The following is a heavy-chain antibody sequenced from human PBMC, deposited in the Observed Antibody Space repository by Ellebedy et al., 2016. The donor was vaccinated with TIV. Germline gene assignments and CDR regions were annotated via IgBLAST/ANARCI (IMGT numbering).Heavy chain of an antibody. V-gene: IGHV1-69*04. CDR2: IIPILGIA. CDR1: GGTFSSYA. J-gene: IGHJ4*02. Sequence: SVKVSCXASGGTFSSYAISWVRQAPGQGLEWMGRIIPILGIANYAQKFQGRVTITADKSTSTAYMELSSLRSEDTAVYYCARGAYYYDIHARPFDYWGQGTLVTVSS. D-gene: IGHD3-22*01. CDR3: ARGAYYYDIHARPFDY.